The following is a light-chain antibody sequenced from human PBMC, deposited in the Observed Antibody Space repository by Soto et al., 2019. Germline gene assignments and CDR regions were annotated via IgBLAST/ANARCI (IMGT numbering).Light chain of an antibody. CDR3: QQYGSSGT. CDR2: GAS. Sequence: EIVLTQSPGTLSLSPGERATLSCRASQSVTNSRLAWYQQKPGQAPKVLIYGASNRATGIPDRFSGSGSGTDFTLTISRVEPEDFAVYYCQQYGSSGTFGQGTKVEIK. CDR1: QSVTNSR. J-gene: IGKJ1*01. V-gene: IGKV3-20*01.